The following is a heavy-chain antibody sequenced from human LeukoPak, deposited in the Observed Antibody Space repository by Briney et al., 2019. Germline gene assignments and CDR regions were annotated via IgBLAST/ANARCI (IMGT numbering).Heavy chain of an antibody. Sequence: GGSLRLSCAASGFTFINYGIHWVRQAPDKGLEWVALISFDGSNKYYADSVKDRFTISRDNSKNTVYLEMNSLRAEDTAVYYCAKGLGRVPAAMRYYYYYGMDVWGQGTTVTVSS. J-gene: IGHJ6*02. CDR2: ISFDGSNK. D-gene: IGHD2-2*01. V-gene: IGHV3-30*18. CDR3: AKGLGRVPAAMRYYYYYGMDV. CDR1: GFTFINYG.